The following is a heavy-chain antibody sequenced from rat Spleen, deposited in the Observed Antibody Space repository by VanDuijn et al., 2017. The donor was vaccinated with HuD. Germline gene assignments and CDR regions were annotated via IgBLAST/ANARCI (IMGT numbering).Heavy chain of an antibody. D-gene: IGHD1-11*01. Sequence: EVQLVESGGGSAQPGRSLKLSCAASGFSFSKYGMQWIRQTPTKGLEWVAALTPSGITTDYRDSVKGRFTISRENAKSTLYLQMDSLRSEDTATYYCATTPEGYFEYWGQGVMVTVSS. V-gene: IGHV5-19*01. CDR3: ATTPEGYFEY. J-gene: IGHJ2*01. CDR1: GFSFSKYG. CDR2: LTPSGITT.